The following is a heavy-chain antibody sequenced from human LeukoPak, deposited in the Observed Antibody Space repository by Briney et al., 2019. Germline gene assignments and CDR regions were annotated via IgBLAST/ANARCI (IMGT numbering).Heavy chain of an antibody. Sequence: PGGSLRLSCAASGFTVSSNCMSWVRQAPGKGLEWVSVIYSGGTTYYADSVKGRFTVSRDNSKNTLYLQMNSLRAEDTAVYYCAKGGDGDYFDYWGQGTLVTVSS. J-gene: IGHJ4*02. D-gene: IGHD2-21*01. CDR1: GFTVSSNC. V-gene: IGHV3-66*01. CDR2: IYSGGTT. CDR3: AKGGDGDYFDY.